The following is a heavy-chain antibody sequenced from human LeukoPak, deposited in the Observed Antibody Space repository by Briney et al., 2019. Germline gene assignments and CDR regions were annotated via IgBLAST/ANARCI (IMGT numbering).Heavy chain of an antibody. Sequence: SETLSLTCAVYGGSFSGYYWSWIRQPPGKGLEWIGEINHSGSTNYNPSLKSRVTISVDTSKNQFSLKLSSVTAADTAVYYCARRHSGSYSQFHYWGRGTLVTVSS. V-gene: IGHV4-34*01. CDR2: INHSGST. CDR1: GGSFSGYY. D-gene: IGHD1-26*01. CDR3: ARRHSGSYSQFHY. J-gene: IGHJ4*02.